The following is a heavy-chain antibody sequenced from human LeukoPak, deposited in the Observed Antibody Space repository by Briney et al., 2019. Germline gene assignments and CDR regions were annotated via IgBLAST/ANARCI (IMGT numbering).Heavy chain of an antibody. Sequence: GGSLRLSCAASGFTFDDYGMSWVRQAPGKGLEWVSYISSSGSTIYYADSVKGRFTISRDNAKNSLYLQMNSLRAEDTAVYYCASGARNYYYGMGVWGQGTTVTVSS. CDR1: GFTFDDYG. D-gene: IGHD4-17*01. CDR3: ASGARNYYYGMGV. CDR2: ISSSGSTI. J-gene: IGHJ6*02. V-gene: IGHV3-11*01.